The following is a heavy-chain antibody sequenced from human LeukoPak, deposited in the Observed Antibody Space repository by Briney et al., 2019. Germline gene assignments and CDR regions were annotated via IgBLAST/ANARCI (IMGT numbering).Heavy chain of an antibody. V-gene: IGHV4-39*07. Sequence: SETLSLTCTVSGGSISSSSYYWGWIRQPPGKGLEWIGSIYYSGSTYYNPSLKSRVTISVDTSKNQFSLKLSSVTAADTAVYYCARDDSSAAAGTGDYWGQGTLVTVSS. CDR1: GGSISSSSYY. CDR3: ARDDSSAAAGTGDY. J-gene: IGHJ4*02. CDR2: IYYSGST. D-gene: IGHD6-13*01.